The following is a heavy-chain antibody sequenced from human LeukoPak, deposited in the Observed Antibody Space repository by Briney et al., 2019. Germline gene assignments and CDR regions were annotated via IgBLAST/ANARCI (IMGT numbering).Heavy chain of an antibody. D-gene: IGHD3-9*01. V-gene: IGHV4-34*01. Sequence: PSETLSLTCAAYGGSFSGYYWSWIRQPPGKGLEWIGEINHSGSTNYNPSLKSRVTISVDTSKNQFSLKLSSVTAADTAVYYCARGLEYDILTGTEGYYFDYWGQGTLVTVSS. CDR3: ARGLEYDILTGTEGYYFDY. CDR1: GGSFSGYY. CDR2: INHSGST. J-gene: IGHJ4*02.